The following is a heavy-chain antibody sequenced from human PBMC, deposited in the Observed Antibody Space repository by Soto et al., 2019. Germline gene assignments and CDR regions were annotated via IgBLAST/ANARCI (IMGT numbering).Heavy chain of an antibody. CDR2: ISGYNGDT. V-gene: IGHV1-18*01. CDR1: GYTFTSYG. CDR3: ARRGVWFGESVYY. Sequence: QVQLVQSGAEVKKPGASVKVSCKASGYTFTSYGITWVRQAPGQGLEWMGWISGYNGDTNYAQKLQGRVTMTTDTSTSTAYRELRSLRSDDAAVYYCARRGVWFGESVYYWGQGTLVTVSS. D-gene: IGHD3-10*01. J-gene: IGHJ4*02.